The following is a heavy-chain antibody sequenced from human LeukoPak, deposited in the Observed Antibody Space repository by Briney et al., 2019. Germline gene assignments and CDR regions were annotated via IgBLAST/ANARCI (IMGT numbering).Heavy chain of an antibody. CDR2: ISSSTSYI. CDR3: ARATNGRFDI. V-gene: IGHV3-21*01. J-gene: IGHJ3*02. Sequence: GGSLRLSCAPSGFTFSSYSMNWVRQAPGKGLEWVSFISSSTSYISYADSVKGRFTISRDNAKSSLWLQMNSLRAEDTAVYYCARATNGRFDIWGQGTMVTVSS. CDR1: GFTFSSYS. D-gene: IGHD2-8*01.